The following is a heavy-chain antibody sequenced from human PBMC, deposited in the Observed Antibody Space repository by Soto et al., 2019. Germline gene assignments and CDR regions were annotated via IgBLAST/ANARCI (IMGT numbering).Heavy chain of an antibody. CDR3: AKDRGYNWNQPSGYYGMDV. D-gene: IGHD1-20*01. J-gene: IGHJ6*02. CDR2: ISYDGSNK. V-gene: IGHV3-30*18. CDR1: GFTFSSYG. Sequence: VGSLRLAGAASGFTFSSYGIHWARQAPGKGLEWVAVISYDGSNKYYADSVKGRFTISRDNSKNTLYLQMNSLRAEDTAVYYCAKDRGYNWNQPSGYYGMDVWGQGTTVTVSS.